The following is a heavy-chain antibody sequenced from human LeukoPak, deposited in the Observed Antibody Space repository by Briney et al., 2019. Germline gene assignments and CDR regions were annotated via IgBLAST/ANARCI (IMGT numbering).Heavy chain of an antibody. D-gene: IGHD5-12*01. J-gene: IGHJ4*02. CDR1: GGSISSYY. V-gene: IGHV4-59*01. CDR2: IYDIGST. CDR3: ARGTKTGYTGYDWNY. Sequence: SETLSLTCTVSGGSISSYYWSWIRQPPGKGLEWIGYIYDIGSTSYNPSLKSRVTISVDTFSNQFSLMLTSVTAADTAVYYCARGTKTGYTGYDWNYWGQGSLVSVSS.